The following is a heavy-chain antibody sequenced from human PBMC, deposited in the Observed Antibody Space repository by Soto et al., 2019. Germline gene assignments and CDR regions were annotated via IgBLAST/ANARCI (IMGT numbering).Heavy chain of an antibody. CDR2: INPNSGGT. Sequence: ASVEVSCKXSGYTFTGYYMHWVRQAPGQGLEWMGWINPNSGGTNYAQKFQDRVTMTRDTSISTAYMELSRLRSDDTAVYYCASWGVAAAGPCYFDYWGQGTLVTVSS. CDR3: ASWGVAAAGPCYFDY. CDR1: GYTFTGYY. J-gene: IGHJ4*02. D-gene: IGHD6-13*01. V-gene: IGHV1-2*02.